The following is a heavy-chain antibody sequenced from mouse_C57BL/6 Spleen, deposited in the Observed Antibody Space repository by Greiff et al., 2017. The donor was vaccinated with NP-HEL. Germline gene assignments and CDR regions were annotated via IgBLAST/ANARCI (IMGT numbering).Heavy chain of an antibody. V-gene: IGHV3-6*01. CDR3: ANGILFAY. CDR1: GYSITSGYY. CDR2: ISYDGSN. D-gene: IGHD2-1*01. J-gene: IGHJ3*01. Sequence: EVQLVESGPGLVKPSQSLSLTCSVTGYSITSGYYWNWIRQFPGNKLEWMGYISYDGSNNYNPSLKNRISITRDTSKNQFFLKLNSVTTEDTATYYCANGILFAYWGQGTLVTVSA.